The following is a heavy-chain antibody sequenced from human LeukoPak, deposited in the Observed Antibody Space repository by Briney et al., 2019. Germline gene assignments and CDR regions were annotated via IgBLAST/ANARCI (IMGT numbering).Heavy chain of an antibody. CDR3: ARAPYSGYVDY. CDR2: IYYSGST. CDR1: GGSFSGYY. Sequence: PSETLSLTCAVYGGSFSGYYWSWIRQPPGKGLEWIGYIYYSGSTNYNPSLKSRVTISVDTSKNQFSLKLSSVTAADTAVYYCARAPYSGYVDYWGQGTLVTVSS. V-gene: IGHV4-59*01. D-gene: IGHD5-12*01. J-gene: IGHJ4*02.